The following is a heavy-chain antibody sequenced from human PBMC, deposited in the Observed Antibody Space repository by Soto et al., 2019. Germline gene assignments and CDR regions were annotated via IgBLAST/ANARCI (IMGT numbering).Heavy chain of an antibody. CDR3: ARVSVAATLFDY. Sequence: AETLSLTCTVSGGSISNYYWSWIRQPPGKGLEWIGYIYYSGSTNYNPSLKSRVTISVDTSKNQFSLKLSSVTAADTAVYYCARVSVAATLFDYWGQGTLVTVSS. CDR2: IYYSGST. D-gene: IGHD2-15*01. V-gene: IGHV4-59*01. J-gene: IGHJ4*02. CDR1: GGSISNYY.